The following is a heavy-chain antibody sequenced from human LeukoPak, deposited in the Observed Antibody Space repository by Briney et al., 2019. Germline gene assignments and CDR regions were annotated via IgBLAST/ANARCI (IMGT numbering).Heavy chain of an antibody. D-gene: IGHD6-19*01. V-gene: IGHV3-21*01. CDR1: GFTFSSYS. J-gene: IGHJ4*02. CDR2: ISSSSSYI. CDR3: ARDTYSSGWYTDHPSNFDY. Sequence: GGSLRLSCAASGFTFSSYSMTWVRQAPGKGLEWVSSISSSSSYIYYADSVKGRFTISRDNAKNSLYLQMNSLRAEDTAVYYCARDTYSSGWYTDHPSNFDYWGQGTLVTVSS.